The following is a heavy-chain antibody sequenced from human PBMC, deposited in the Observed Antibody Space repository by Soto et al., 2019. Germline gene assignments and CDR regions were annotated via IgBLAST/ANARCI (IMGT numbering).Heavy chain of an antibody. V-gene: IGHV4-39*01. J-gene: IGHJ4*02. CDR2: IYYSGST. D-gene: IGHD2-2*01. CDR3: ARHWAVPAAILDY. Sequence: SETLSLTCTVSGGSISSSSYYWGWIRQPPGKGLEWIGSIYYSGSTYYNPSLKSRVTISVDTSKNQFSLKLSSVTAADTAVYYCARHWAVPAAILDYWGQGTLVTAPQ. CDR1: GGSISSSSYY.